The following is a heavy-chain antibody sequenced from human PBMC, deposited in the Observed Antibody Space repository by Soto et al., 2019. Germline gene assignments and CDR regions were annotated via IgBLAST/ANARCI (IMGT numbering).Heavy chain of an antibody. D-gene: IGHD6-6*01. CDR2: INHSGST. CDR1: GGSFSGYY. CDR3: ARESGRPDDDAFDI. Sequence: PSDTLSLTCAVYGGSFSGYYWSWIRQPPGKGLEWIGEINHSGSTNYNPSLKSRVTISVDTSKNQFSLKLSSVTAADTAVYYCARESGRPDDDAFDIWGQGTMVTVSS. J-gene: IGHJ3*02. V-gene: IGHV4-34*01.